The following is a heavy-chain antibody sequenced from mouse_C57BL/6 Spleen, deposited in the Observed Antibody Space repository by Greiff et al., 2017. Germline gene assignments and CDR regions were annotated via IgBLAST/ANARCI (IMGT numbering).Heavy chain of an antibody. CDR3: VGDNGAWFAY. CDR2: IRSKSNNYAT. J-gene: IGHJ3*01. D-gene: IGHD1-1*01. V-gene: IGHV10-1*01. CDR1: GFSFNTYA. Sequence: EVQLQESGGGLVQPTGSLKLSCAASGFSFNTYAMNWVRQAQGKGLEWVARIRSKSNNYATYYADSVKDIFTISRYYSESMLYLQMNNLKTGDTAMFYCVGDNGAWFAYWGQWTLVTVSA.